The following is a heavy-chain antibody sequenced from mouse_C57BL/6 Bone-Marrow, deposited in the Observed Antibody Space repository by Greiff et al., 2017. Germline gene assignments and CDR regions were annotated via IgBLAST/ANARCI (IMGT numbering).Heavy chain of an antibody. CDR1: GYTFTSYW. CDR3: ARGYYDYDEDGFDY. J-gene: IGHJ2*01. D-gene: IGHD2-4*01. V-gene: IGHV1-55*01. Sequence: VQLQQPGAELVKPGASVKMSCKASGYTFTSYWITWVKQRPGQGLEWIGDIYPGSGSTNYNEKFKSKATLTVDTSSSTAYMQLSSLTSEDSAVYYCARGYYDYDEDGFDYWGQGTTLTVSS. CDR2: IYPGSGST.